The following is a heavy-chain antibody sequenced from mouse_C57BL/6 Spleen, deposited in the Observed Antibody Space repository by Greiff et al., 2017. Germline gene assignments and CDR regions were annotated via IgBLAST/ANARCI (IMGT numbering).Heavy chain of an antibody. V-gene: IGHV2-9-1*01. D-gene: IGHD1-1*01. CDR2: IWTGGGT. CDR1: GFSLTSYA. CDR3: ARQSSSYENAMDY. Sequence: QVQLQQSGPGLVAPSQSLSITCTVSGFSLTSYAISWVRQPPGKGLEWLGVIWTGGGTNYNSALKSRLSISKDNSKSQVFLKMNSLQTDDTARYDCARQSSSYENAMDYWGQGTSVTVSS. J-gene: IGHJ4*01.